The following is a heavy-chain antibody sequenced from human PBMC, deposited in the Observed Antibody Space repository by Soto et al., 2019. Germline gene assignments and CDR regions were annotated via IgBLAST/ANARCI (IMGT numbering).Heavy chain of an antibody. CDR3: ARCLGDGYVWGSYRYHYFDF. CDR1: GGSISSGTYY. V-gene: IGHV4-31*03. J-gene: IGHJ4*02. Sequence: SETLSLTCTVSGGSISSGTYYWSWIRQFPGKGLEWIGYIYHSGITYYNPSLKSRVTMSIDTSRNQFSLRVSSVTAADTAVYSCARCLGDGYVWGSYRYHYFDFWGPGILVTVSS. D-gene: IGHD3-16*02. CDR2: IYHSGIT.